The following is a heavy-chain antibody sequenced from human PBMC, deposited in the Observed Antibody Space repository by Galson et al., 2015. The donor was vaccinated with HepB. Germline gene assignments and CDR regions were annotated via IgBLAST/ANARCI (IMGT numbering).Heavy chain of an antibody. V-gene: IGHV1-69*13. Sequence: SVKVSCKASGGTFSSYAISWVRQAPGQGLEWMGGIIPIFGTANYAQKFQGRVTITADESTSTAYMELSSLRSEDTAVYYCARGWYYDFWSGYLNLNYYYYGMDVWGQGTTVTVSS. J-gene: IGHJ6*02. CDR3: ARGWYYDFWSGYLNLNYYYYGMDV. CDR2: IIPIFGTA. CDR1: GGTFSSYA. D-gene: IGHD3-3*01.